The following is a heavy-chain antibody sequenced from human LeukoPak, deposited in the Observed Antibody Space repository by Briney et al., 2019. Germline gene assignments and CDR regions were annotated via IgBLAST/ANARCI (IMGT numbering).Heavy chain of an antibody. V-gene: IGHV3-30-3*01. Sequence: GGSLRLSCAASGFTFSSYAMSWVRQAPGKGLEWVAVISYDGSNKYYADSVKGRFTISRDNSKNTLYLQMNSLRAEDTAVYYCARDRRRFGELTFDYWGQGTLVTVSS. CDR3: ARDRRRFGELTFDY. D-gene: IGHD3-10*01. CDR1: GFTFSSYA. CDR2: ISYDGSNK. J-gene: IGHJ4*02.